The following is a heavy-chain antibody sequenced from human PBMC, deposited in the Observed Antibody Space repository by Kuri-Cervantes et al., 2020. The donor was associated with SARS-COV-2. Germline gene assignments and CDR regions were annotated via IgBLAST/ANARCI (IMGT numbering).Heavy chain of an antibody. CDR2: IYYSGST. CDR1: GGSISSGDYY. D-gene: IGHD3-3*02. Sequence: SETLPLTCTVSGGSISSGDYYWSWIRQPPGKGLEWIGYIYYSGSTYYNPSLKSRVTISVDTSKNQFSLKLSSVTAADTAVYYCARVGPFLEWLADYYYGMDVWGQGTTVTVSS. V-gene: IGHV4-30-4*01. J-gene: IGHJ6*02. CDR3: ARVGPFLEWLADYYYGMDV.